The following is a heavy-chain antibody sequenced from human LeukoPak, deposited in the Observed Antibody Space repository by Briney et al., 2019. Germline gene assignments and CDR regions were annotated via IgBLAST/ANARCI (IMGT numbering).Heavy chain of an antibody. J-gene: IGHJ4*02. CDR3: ARDDTSAHFFDS. CDR2: ISSSGSTI. V-gene: IGHV3-11*04. D-gene: IGHD3-10*01. Sequence: PGGSLRLFCAASGFTFSDYYMSWIRQAPGKGLEWVSYISSSGSTIYYADSVKGRFTISRDNAKNSLYLQMNTLRAGDTAVYYWARDDTSAHFFDSWGQGTLVTVSS. CDR1: GFTFSDYY.